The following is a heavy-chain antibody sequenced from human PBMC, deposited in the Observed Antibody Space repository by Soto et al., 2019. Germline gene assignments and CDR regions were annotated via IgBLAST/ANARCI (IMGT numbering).Heavy chain of an antibody. D-gene: IGHD1-26*01. CDR3: ARSLYSGSYTNWFDP. Sequence: SETLSLTCTFSCGSIISYYWSWIRQPPGKGLEWIGFISYSAITNYNPSLKSRVTISVDTSKNQFSLKLTSVTAADTAVYYCARSLYSGSYTNWFDPWGQGTLVTVSS. CDR2: ISYSAIT. CDR1: CGSIISYY. J-gene: IGHJ5*02. V-gene: IGHV4-59*01.